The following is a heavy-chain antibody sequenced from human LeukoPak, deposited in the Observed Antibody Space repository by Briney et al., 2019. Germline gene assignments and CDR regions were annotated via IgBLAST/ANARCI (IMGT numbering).Heavy chain of an antibody. CDR3: ARGPYCSGGSCSDAFDI. V-gene: IGHV4-34*01. CDR2: INHSGST. D-gene: IGHD2-15*01. J-gene: IGHJ3*02. CDR1: GGSFSGYY. Sequence: SETLSLTCAVYGGSFSGYYWSWIRQPPGKGLEWIGEINHSGSTNYNPSLKSRVTISVDTSKNQFSLKLSSVTAADTAVYYCARGPYCSGGSCSDAFDIWGQGTMVTVSS.